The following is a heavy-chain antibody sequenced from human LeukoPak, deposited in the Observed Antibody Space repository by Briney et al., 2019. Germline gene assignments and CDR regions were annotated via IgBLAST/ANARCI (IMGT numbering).Heavy chain of an antibody. Sequence: SETLSLTCAVYGGSFSGYYWSWIRQPPGKGLEWIGEINHSGSTNYNPSLKSRVTISVDTSKNQFSLKLSSVTAADTAVYYCARAGNRYIVVVPAAIRRGWFDPWAREPWSPSPQ. V-gene: IGHV4-34*01. D-gene: IGHD2-2*02. CDR3: ARAGNRYIVVVPAAIRRGWFDP. CDR2: INHSGST. J-gene: IGHJ5*02. CDR1: GGSFSGYY.